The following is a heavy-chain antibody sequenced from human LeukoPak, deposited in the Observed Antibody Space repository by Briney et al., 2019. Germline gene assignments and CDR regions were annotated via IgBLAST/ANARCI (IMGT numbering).Heavy chain of an antibody. D-gene: IGHD3-3*01. CDR1: GYTLTELS. J-gene: IGHJ4*02. CDR3: ATGVTDFWSGYNDY. V-gene: IGHV1-24*01. Sequence: ASVKVSCKVSGYTLTELSMHWVRQAPGKGLEWTGGFDPEDGETIYAQKFQGRVTMTEDTSTDTAYMELSSLRSEDTAVYYCATGVTDFWSGYNDYWGQGTLVTVSS. CDR2: FDPEDGET.